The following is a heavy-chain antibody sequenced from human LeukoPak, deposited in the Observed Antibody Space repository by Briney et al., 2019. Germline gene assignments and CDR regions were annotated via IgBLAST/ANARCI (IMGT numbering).Heavy chain of an antibody. J-gene: IGHJ3*02. D-gene: IGHD3-10*01. CDR1: GGSISTYY. CDR2: IYYSGST. Sequence: SETLSLTCTVSGGSISTYYWSWIRQPPGKGLEWIGYIYYSGSTSYNPSLKSRVTISVDTSKNQFSLKLSSVTAADTAVYYCAKSNGYGSVDIWGQGTMVTVSS. CDR3: AKSNGYGSVDI. V-gene: IGHV4-59*01.